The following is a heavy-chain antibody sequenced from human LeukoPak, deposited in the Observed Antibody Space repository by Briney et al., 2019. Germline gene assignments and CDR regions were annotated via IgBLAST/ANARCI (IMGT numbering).Heavy chain of an antibody. Sequence: GGSLRLSCAASGFMFDDYGMSWVRQAPGKGLEWVSGINWDGGSTGYADSVKGRFTISRDNAKNSLYLQMNSLRAEDTALYYCARAQKVELVVAFDIWGQGTTVTVSS. CDR2: INWDGGST. CDR3: ARAQKVELVVAFDI. V-gene: IGHV3-20*04. D-gene: IGHD1-7*01. J-gene: IGHJ3*02. CDR1: GFMFDDYG.